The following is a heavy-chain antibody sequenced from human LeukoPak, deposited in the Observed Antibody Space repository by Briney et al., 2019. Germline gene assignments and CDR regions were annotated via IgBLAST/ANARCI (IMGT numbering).Heavy chain of an antibody. CDR2: INAGNGNT. V-gene: IGHV1-3*01. D-gene: IGHD6-19*01. J-gene: IGHJ4*02. CDR3: AREVAAVAGTEAGY. Sequence: ASVKVSCKASGYTFTSYDINWVRQAPGQRLEWMGWINAGNGNTKYSQKFQGRVTITRDTSASTAYMELSSLRSEDTAVYYCAREVAAVAGTEAGYWGQGTLVTVSS. CDR1: GYTFTSYD.